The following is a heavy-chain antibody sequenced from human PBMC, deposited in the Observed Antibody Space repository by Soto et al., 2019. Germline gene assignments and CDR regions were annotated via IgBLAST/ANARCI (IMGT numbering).Heavy chain of an antibody. D-gene: IGHD3-3*01. CDR2: IIPIFGTA. CDR1: GGTFSSYA. CDR3: ASKKVLRFLGWLPDY. J-gene: IGHJ4*02. V-gene: IGHV1-69*12. Sequence: QVQLVQSGAEVKKPGSSVKVSCKASGGTFSSYAISWVRQAPGQGLEWMGGIIPIFGTANYAQKFQGRVTITADESTRTAYMGLSSLRSEDPAVYYCASKKVLRFLGWLPDYWGQGTLVTVSS.